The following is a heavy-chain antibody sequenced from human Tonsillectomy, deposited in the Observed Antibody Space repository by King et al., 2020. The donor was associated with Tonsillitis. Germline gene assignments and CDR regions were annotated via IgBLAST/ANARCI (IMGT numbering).Heavy chain of an antibody. Sequence: LVQSGGGVVQPGGSLRLSCAASGFTFSSYGMHWVRQAPGKGLEWVAFIRFDGSNEYYVDAVKGRFTLSRDNSENTLYSQMSSLRAEDTAVYYCAKEGRRDGYNSLDYWGQGTLVTVSS. J-gene: IGHJ4*02. CDR1: GFTFSSYG. V-gene: IGHV3-30*02. CDR2: IRFDGSNE. CDR3: AKEGRRDGYNSLDY. D-gene: IGHD5-24*01.